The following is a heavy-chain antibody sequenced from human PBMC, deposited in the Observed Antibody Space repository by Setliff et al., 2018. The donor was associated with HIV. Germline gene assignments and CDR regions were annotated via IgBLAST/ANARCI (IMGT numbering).Heavy chain of an antibody. CDR1: GYTFTSYD. CDR3: ARRIAFDI. J-gene: IGHJ3*02. Sequence: SVKVSCKASGYTFTSYDINWVRQATGQGLEWMGWINPNSGNTGYAQKFQGRVAMTRDTSINTVYMELSSLRSEDTAVYYCARRIAFDIWGQGTMVTVSS. V-gene: IGHV1-8*02. CDR2: INPNSGNT.